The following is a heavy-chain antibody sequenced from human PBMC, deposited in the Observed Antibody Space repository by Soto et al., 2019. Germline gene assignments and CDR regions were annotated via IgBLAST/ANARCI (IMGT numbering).Heavy chain of an antibody. Sequence: PSETLSLTCTVSGGSISSHSWNWIRQPPGRGLEWIGYVYSSGSTKYNPSLESRVTISVDTSKNQFSLKLTSLTAADTAVYYCARCVQTNSNVVQDNWLDPWGQGTLVTVSS. CDR2: VYSSGST. V-gene: IGHV4-59*08. D-gene: IGHD1-1*01. CDR1: GGSISSHS. J-gene: IGHJ5*02. CDR3: ARCVQTNSNVVQDNWLDP.